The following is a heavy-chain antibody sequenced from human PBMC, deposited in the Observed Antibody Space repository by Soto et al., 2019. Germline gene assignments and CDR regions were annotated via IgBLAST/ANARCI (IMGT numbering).Heavy chain of an antibody. CDR1: GLSVTDSELG. D-gene: IGHD6-19*01. CDR3: ARSHLAVAVSPWFDP. CDR2: IDSSGEK. J-gene: IGHJ5*02. Sequence: QVTLKESGVVLVKPTETLTLRCTVSGLSVTDSELGVSWIRQPQGQPLEWLAHIDSSGEKSYRTFLKSRLAIAKDTSKSQIVLTMTKMDPADTATYYCARSHLAVAVSPWFDPWGQGIPVTVSS. V-gene: IGHV2-26*01.